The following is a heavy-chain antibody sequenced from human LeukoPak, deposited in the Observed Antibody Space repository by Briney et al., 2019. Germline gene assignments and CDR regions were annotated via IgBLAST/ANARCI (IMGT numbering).Heavy chain of an antibody. CDR2: IIPIFGTA. D-gene: IGHD4-17*01. Sequence: SVKVSCKASGGTFSSYAISWVRQAPGQGLEWMGGIIPIFGTANYAQKFQGRVTITADESTSTAYMELSSLRSEDTAVYYCARHGDGDFINFDYWGQGTLVTVSS. J-gene: IGHJ4*02. CDR1: GGTFSSYA. CDR3: ARHGDGDFINFDY. V-gene: IGHV1-69*13.